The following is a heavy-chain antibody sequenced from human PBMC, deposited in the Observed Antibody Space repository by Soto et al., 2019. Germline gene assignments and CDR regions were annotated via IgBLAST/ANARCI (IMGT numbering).Heavy chain of an antibody. CDR3: ARRVILETLDY. Sequence: TLEILSLTCTVSGGSIISGGYYWSWIRQHPGKGLEWIGYIYYSGSTFYNPSLKSRVTISVDTSKNQFSLKLRSVTAADTAVYYCARRVILETLDYWGQGTLVTVSS. D-gene: IGHD1-1*01. CDR1: GGSIISGGYY. V-gene: IGHV4-31*03. J-gene: IGHJ4*02. CDR2: IYYSGST.